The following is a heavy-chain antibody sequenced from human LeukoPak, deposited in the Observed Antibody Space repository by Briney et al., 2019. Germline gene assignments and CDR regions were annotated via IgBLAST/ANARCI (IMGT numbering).Heavy chain of an antibody. D-gene: IGHD6-6*01. CDR3: ARTGAAAGSSPDNY. CDR1: GGTFSSYA. V-gene: IGHV1-69*04. Sequence: SVKVSCKASGGTFSSYAISWVRQAPGQGLEWMGRIIPILGIANYAQKFQGRVTITADKSTNTAYMELRSLRSDDTAVYYCARTGAAAGSSPDNYWGQGTLVTVSS. CDR2: IIPILGIA. J-gene: IGHJ4*02.